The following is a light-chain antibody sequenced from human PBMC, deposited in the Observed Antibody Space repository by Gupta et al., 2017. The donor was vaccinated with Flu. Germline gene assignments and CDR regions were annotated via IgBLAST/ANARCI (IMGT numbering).Light chain of an antibody. V-gene: IGLV1-44*01. J-gene: IGLJ2*01. Sequence: QSVLTQPPSASGFPGQTVAISCSGSRSNIGSNTVTWYQQVPGTAPKVLIYINDQRPSGVPDRFSGSKSGTSASLAISGLQSEDEADYYCSAWQDSLSGHVVFGGGTKLTVL. CDR1: RSNIGSNT. CDR2: IND. CDR3: SAWQDSLSGHVV.